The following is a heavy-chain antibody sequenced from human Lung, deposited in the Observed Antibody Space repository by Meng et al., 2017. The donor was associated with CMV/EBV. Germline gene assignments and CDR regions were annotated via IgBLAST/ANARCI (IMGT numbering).Heavy chain of an antibody. J-gene: IGHJ3*01. D-gene: IGHD1-26*01. V-gene: IGHV3-30*18. CDR1: GFTVSSYG. CDR3: AKDFRERLEFDTLNL. CDR2: ISHDGSNT. Sequence: SGFTVSSYGMHWVRQAPGKGLEWVALISHDGSNTYYIESVKGRFTISRDNSKNTLFLKMNSLRVEDTAVYSCAKDFRERLEFDTLNLWGQGTMVTVSS.